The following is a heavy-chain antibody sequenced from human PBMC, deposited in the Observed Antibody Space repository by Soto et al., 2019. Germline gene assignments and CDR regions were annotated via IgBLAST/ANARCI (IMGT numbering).Heavy chain of an antibody. J-gene: IGHJ4*02. Sequence: QVLLQESGPGLVKPSGTLSLTCAVSGVSINNNNWWNWVRQPPGKGLEWIGEIYPDGSTHYTPSLRSRVTMSVYKSKNQFLLRLSCVTAADTAVYYCARGYISRWFYFAFWGQGILVTVSS. V-gene: IGHV4-4*02. D-gene: IGHD6-13*01. CDR3: ARGYISRWFYFAF. CDR1: GVSINNNNW. CDR2: IYPDGST.